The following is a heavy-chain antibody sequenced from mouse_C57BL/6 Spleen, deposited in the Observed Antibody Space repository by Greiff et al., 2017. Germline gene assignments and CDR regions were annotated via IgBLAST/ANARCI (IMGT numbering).Heavy chain of an antibody. J-gene: IGHJ3*01. V-gene: IGHV5-6*01. D-gene: IGHD2-1*01. CDR3: ARHDGNCACFAY. Sequence: EVQGVESGGDLVKPGGSLKLSCAASGFTFSSYGMSWVRQPPDKRLEWVATISSGGSYTYYPYSVKGRFTISRDNATNTLYLKMSSLKSEDTAMYYCARHDGNCACFAYWGQGTLVTVSA. CDR2: ISSGGSYT. CDR1: GFTFSSYG.